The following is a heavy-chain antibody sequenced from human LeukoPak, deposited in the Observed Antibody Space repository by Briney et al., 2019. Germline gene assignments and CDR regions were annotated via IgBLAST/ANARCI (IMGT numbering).Heavy chain of an antibody. Sequence: PGGSLTLARAASAFTFSTNGMDWVRHAPGKGREYVSAIISVGASTSHTHSVKDTFTISRDNSKNTLYLQKGSLRAEGMALYYCARDWEWEPSGAYYMDVWGKGTTVTVSS. D-gene: IGHD1-26*01. CDR1: AFTFSTNG. J-gene: IGHJ6*03. CDR3: ARDWEWEPSGAYYMDV. V-gene: IGHV3-64*01. CDR2: IISVGAST.